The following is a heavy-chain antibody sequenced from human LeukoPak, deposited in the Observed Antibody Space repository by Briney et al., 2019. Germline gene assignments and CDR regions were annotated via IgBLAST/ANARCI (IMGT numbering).Heavy chain of an antibody. J-gene: IGHJ4*02. V-gene: IGHV4-4*07. CDR2: IYTSGST. CDR3: ARHYYYYGSGSYVDYFDY. D-gene: IGHD3-10*01. Sequence: SETLSLTCTVSGGSISSYYWSWIRQPAGKGLEWIGRIYTSGSTNYNPSLKSRVTISVDTSKNQFSLKLSSVTAADTAVYYCARHYYYYGSGSYVDYFDYWGQGTVVTVSS. CDR1: GGSISSYY.